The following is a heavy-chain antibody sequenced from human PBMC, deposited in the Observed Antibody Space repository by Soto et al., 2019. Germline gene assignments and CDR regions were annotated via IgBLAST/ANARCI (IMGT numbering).Heavy chain of an antibody. J-gene: IGHJ5*02. CDR2: INLKSRGT. CDR3: ARVTLKAGNWFDP. V-gene: IGHV1-2*02. CDR1: VYTFTDYF. Sequence: GASVKVSCKAPVYTFTDYFIHWVRQAPGQGFEWMGWINLKSRGTNYAQKFQGRVTMTRDTSNSTAYMELRGLKSDDTAVYYCARVTLKAGNWFDPWGQGTLVTVSS.